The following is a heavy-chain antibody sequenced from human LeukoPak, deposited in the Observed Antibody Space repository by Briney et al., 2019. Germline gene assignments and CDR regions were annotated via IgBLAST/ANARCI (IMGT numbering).Heavy chain of an antibody. CDR2: MNPNSGNT. CDR3: ARGRRYYYDSSGYYYGSYYYYGMDV. D-gene: IGHD3-22*01. J-gene: IGHJ6*02. CDR1: GYTFTSYD. Sequence: VASVKVSCKASGYTFTSYDINWVRQATGQGLEWMGWMNPNSGNTGYAQKFQGRVTMTRNTSISTAYMELSSLRSEDTAVYYCARGRRYYYDSSGYYYGSYYYYGMDVWGQGTTVTVSS. V-gene: IGHV1-8*01.